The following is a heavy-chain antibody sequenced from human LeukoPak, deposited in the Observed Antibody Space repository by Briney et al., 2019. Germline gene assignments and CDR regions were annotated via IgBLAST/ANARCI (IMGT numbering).Heavy chain of an antibody. V-gene: IGHV3-21*01. Sequence: GGSLRLSCAASGFTFSRHNMNWVRQAPGKGLEWVSSISTSSSYIYYADSVEGRFTISRDNAKNSLYLQMNSLRPEDTAVYYCARDVVVVVATDSNFDYWGQGTLVTVSS. J-gene: IGHJ4*02. CDR2: ISTSSSYI. D-gene: IGHD2-15*01. CDR3: ARDVVVVVATDSNFDY. CDR1: GFTFSRHN.